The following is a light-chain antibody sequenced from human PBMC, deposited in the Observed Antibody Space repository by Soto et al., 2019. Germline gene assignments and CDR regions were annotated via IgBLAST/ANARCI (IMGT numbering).Light chain of an antibody. V-gene: IGKV3-15*01. CDR2: ASS. CDR3: QQYHNWPPHT. CDR1: QSVSSN. Sequence: EIVMTQSPATLSVSPGESATLSCRTSQSVSSNLAWYQQKPGQAPRLLIYASSTRATGIPTRFSGSASGTEFTLSISSLQSEDFAVYYCQQYHNWPPHTFGQGTKLEIK. J-gene: IGKJ2*01.